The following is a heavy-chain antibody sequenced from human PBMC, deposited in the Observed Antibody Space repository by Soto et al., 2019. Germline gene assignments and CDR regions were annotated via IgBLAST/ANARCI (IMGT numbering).Heavy chain of an antibody. V-gene: IGHV3-23*01. J-gene: IGHJ4*02. Sequence: GGSLRLSCAASVFTFSSYAMSWVRQAPGKGLEWVSGISVSGGNTYYADSVKGRFTISRDNSKNTLYLQMNNLRAEDTAIYYCADGGEWSFNFVYWGQGTQVTVSS. CDR1: VFTFSSYA. D-gene: IGHD3-3*01. CDR2: ISVSGGNT. CDR3: ADGGEWSFNFVY.